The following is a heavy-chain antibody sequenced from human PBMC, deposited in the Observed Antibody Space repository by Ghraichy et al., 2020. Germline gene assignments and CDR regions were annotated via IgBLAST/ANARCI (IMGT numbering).Heavy chain of an antibody. Sequence: GASLRLSCAVSGFTFNTYYMSWVRQAPGKGLEWVGNIKQDGSEKYHVDSVKGRFTISRDNAKNSLYLQMNSLRAEDTAVYYCVRDGFCTGTRCLNDHYDGMDVWGQGTTVTVSS. D-gene: IGHD2-8*02. CDR2: IKQDGSEK. V-gene: IGHV3-7*01. J-gene: IGHJ6*02. CDR1: GFTFNTYY. CDR3: VRDGFCTGTRCLNDHYDGMDV.